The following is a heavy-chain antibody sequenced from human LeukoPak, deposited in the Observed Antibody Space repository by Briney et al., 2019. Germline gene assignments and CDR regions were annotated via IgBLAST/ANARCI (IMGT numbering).Heavy chain of an antibody. CDR2: VSYDGRNR. V-gene: IGHV3-30*18. D-gene: IGHD2-2*02. CDR3: ANTYCSSTSCDIDY. CDR1: GFTFSNYN. Sequence: GGSLRLSCAASGFTFSNYNMHWVRQAPGKGLEWVAVVSYDGRNRYGADSVKGRFTISRDNSENTLYLQINSLRPEDTAVYYCANTYCSSTSCDIDYWGQGTLVTVSS. J-gene: IGHJ4*02.